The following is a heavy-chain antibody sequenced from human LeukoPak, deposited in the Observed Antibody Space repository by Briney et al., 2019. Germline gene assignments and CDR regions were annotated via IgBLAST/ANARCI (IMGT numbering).Heavy chain of an antibody. CDR2: IYYSGSP. CDR3: AGNYYGSGSYYSEDRY. D-gene: IGHD3-10*01. J-gene: IGHJ4*02. V-gene: IGHV4-59*08. Sequence: SETLSLTCTVSGGSISSSYWSWIRQPPGKGLEWIGYIYYSGSPNYNPSLKSRVTISVDTSKNQFSLKLSSVTAADTAVYYCAGNYYGSGSYYSEDRYWGQGTLVTVSS. CDR1: GGSISSSY.